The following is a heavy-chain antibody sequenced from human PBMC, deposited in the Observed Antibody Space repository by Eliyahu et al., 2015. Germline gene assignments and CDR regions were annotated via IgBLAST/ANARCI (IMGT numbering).Heavy chain of an antibody. J-gene: IGHJ3*01. CDR1: GGSMSSSYW. CDR3: ARVSGATITFDV. Sequence: QVQLQESGPGLVKPSGTLSLTCDVSGGSMSSSYWWSWVRQTPGKRLQWIGEISHSGSANYNPSLKTRGTISIDTSKNQFSLKLSSVTAADTAVYFCARVSGATITFDVWGQGTMVTVSS. D-gene: IGHD1-26*01. CDR2: ISHSGSA. V-gene: IGHV4-4*02.